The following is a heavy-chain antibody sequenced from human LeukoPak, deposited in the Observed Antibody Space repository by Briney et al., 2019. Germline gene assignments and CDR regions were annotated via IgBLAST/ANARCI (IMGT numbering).Heavy chain of an antibody. J-gene: IGHJ4*02. CDR2: ISGSGGST. CDR3: AKDRGDRYNWNRFDY. Sequence: SAISGSGGSTYYADSVKGRFTISRDNSKNTLYLQMNSLRAEDTAVYYCAKDRGDRYNWNRFDYWGQGTLVTVSS. D-gene: IGHD1-20*01. V-gene: IGHV3-23*01.